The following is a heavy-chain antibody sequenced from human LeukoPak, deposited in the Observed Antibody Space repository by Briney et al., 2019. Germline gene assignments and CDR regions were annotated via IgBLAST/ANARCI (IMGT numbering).Heavy chain of an antibody. CDR3: ARDGLQRGYDSSGYYTY. CDR1: GYTFTDYD. J-gene: IGHJ4*02. D-gene: IGHD3-22*01. CDR2: INTNTGNP. Sequence: ASVKVSCKTSGYTFTDYDITWVRQAPGQGLEWMGWINTNTGNPTYAQGFTGRFVFSLDTSVSTAYLQISSLKAEDTAVYYCARDGLQRGYDSSGYYTYWGQGTLVTVSS. V-gene: IGHV7-4-1*02.